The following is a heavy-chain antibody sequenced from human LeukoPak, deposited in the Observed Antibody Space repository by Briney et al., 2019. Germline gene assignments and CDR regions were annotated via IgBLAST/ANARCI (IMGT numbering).Heavy chain of an antibody. CDR2: TSTSGGSA. D-gene: IGHD3-22*01. J-gene: IGHJ6*02. V-gene: IGHV3-23*01. Sequence: GGSLRLSCAASGFTFSNNAMSWVRQAPGKGLEWVSATSTSGGSAYYADSVKGRFTISRDNSKNTLYLQMNSLRAEDTAVYYCAKSLHYDSSGYSHYHFYGMDVWGQGTTVTVSS. CDR3: AKSLHYDSSGYSHYHFYGMDV. CDR1: GFTFSNNA.